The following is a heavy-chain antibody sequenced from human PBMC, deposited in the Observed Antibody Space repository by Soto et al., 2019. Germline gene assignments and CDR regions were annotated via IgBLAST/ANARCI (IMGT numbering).Heavy chain of an antibody. CDR1: GFSLSTSGVG. V-gene: IGHV2-5*02. Sequence: QITLKESGPTLVKPTQTLTLTCTFSGFSLSTSGVGVGWIRQPPGKALEWLALIYWDDDKRYSPSLKSRLTITKDTSKNQVVLTMTNMDPVDTATYYCAHFRYYYDSSGYYDYGMDVWGQGTTVTVSS. J-gene: IGHJ6*02. CDR3: AHFRYYYDSSGYYDYGMDV. CDR2: IYWDDDK. D-gene: IGHD3-22*01.